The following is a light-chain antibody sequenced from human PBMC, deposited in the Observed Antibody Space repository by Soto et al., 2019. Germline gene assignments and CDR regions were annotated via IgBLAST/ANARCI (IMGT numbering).Light chain of an antibody. V-gene: IGKV3-20*01. CDR2: GAS. Sequence: EIGLTQSPATLSLSPGERATLSCGASQSVSSSHIAWYQQKPGQSPRLLIDGASSRASGIPDRFSGSGSGTDFTLTISRLEPEDFAVYYCQQYVGLPPTFGQGTKVDIK. CDR1: QSVSSSH. J-gene: IGKJ1*01. CDR3: QQYVGLPPT.